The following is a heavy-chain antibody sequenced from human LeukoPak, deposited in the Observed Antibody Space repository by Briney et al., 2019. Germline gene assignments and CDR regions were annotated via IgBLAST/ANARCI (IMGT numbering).Heavy chain of an antibody. D-gene: IGHD6-19*01. Sequence: SETLSLTCTVSGGSMSSSSYYWGWIRQPPGKGLEWIGSIYYSGSTYYNPSLKSRVTISVDTSKNQFSLKLSSVTAADTAVYYCAAIAVAGTGYYYYYMDVWGKGTTVTISS. CDR1: GGSMSSSSYY. V-gene: IGHV4-39*01. J-gene: IGHJ6*03. CDR3: AAIAVAGTGYYYYYMDV. CDR2: IYYSGST.